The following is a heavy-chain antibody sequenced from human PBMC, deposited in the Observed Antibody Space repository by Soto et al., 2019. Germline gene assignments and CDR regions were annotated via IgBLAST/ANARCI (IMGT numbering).Heavy chain of an antibody. D-gene: IGHD3-10*01. V-gene: IGHV1-3*01. CDR3: ARDMLWFGELYPPHYYMDV. J-gene: IGHJ6*03. Sequence: ASVKVSCKASGYTFTSYAMHWVRQAPGQRLEWMGWINAGNGNTKYSQKFQGRVTITRDTSASTAYMELSSLRSEDTAVYYCARDMLWFGELYPPHYYMDVWGKGTTDTVSS. CDR1: GYTFTSYA. CDR2: INAGNGNT.